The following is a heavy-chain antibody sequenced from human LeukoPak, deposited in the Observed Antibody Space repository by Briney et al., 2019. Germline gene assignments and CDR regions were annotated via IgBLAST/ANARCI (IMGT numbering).Heavy chain of an antibody. CDR2: ISGSGGST. D-gene: IGHD3-10*01. Sequence: GGSLRLSCAASGFTFSNYGIHWVRQAPGKGLEWVSAISGSGGSTYYADSVKGRFTISRDNSKNTLYLQMNSLRAEDTAVYYCAKDGMMVRGASSFDIWGQGAMVTVSS. V-gene: IGHV3-23*01. CDR3: AKDGMMVRGASSFDI. CDR1: GFTFSNYG. J-gene: IGHJ3*02.